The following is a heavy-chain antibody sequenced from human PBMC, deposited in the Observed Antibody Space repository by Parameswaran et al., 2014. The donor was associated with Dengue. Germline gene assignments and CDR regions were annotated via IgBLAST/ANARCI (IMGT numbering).Heavy chain of an antibody. Sequence: VRQMPGKGLEWMGVIYPGDSDARYSPSFQGQVTMSADRSINTAYLQWSSLKASDSGIYYCARHRRSSKTWDVMDVWGQGTTVTGLL. D-gene: IGHD2-2*01. CDR2: IYPGDSDA. V-gene: IGHV5-51*01. J-gene: IGHJ6*02. CDR3: ARHRRSSKTWDVMDV.